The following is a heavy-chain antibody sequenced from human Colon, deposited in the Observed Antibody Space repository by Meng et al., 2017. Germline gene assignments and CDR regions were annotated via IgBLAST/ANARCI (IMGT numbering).Heavy chain of an antibody. V-gene: IGHV4-31*03. Sequence: QVHLHESGPGLVEPSEDLALFCTVSGGSIKSGGYHWSWVRQHPGKGLEYIGFMSDSGTTDYNPSLRSRVSISEIGSSKNQFSLTLRSVTAADTATYFCARDTLYGTDYWGQGVLVTVSS. J-gene: IGHJ4*02. CDR2: MSDSGTT. D-gene: IGHD4-17*01. CDR3: ARDTLYGTDY. CDR1: GGSIKSGGYH.